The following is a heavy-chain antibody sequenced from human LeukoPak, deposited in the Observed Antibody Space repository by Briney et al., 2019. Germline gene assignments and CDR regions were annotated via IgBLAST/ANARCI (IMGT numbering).Heavy chain of an antibody. J-gene: IGHJ4*02. CDR3: ASHVLRFLEWFSLDY. CDR1: GFTVSSNY. V-gene: IGHV3-66*02. Sequence: GGSLRLSCAASGFTVSSNYMSWVRQAPGKGLEWVSVIYSGGSTYYADSVKGRFTISRDNSKNTLYLQMNSLRAEDTAVYYCASHVLRFLEWFSLDYRGQGTLVTVSS. CDR2: IYSGGST. D-gene: IGHD3-3*01.